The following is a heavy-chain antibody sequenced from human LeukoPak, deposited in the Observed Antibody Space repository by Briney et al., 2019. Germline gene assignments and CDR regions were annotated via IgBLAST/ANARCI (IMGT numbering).Heavy chain of an antibody. D-gene: IGHD6-19*01. CDR2: IYHSGTT. CDR1: GYSISSGYY. CDR3: AREVTGTLAFDI. V-gene: IGHV4-38-2*02. Sequence: SETLSLTCSVSGYSISSGYYWGWIRQPPGKGLEWIGTIYHSGTTFYNPSLQSRVTVSLDTSKNQFSLKLSSVTAADTAVYYCAREVTGTLAFDIWGQGTLVTVSS. J-gene: IGHJ3*02.